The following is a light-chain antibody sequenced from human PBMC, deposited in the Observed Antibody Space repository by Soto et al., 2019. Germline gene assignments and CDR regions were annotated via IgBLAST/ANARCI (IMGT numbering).Light chain of an antibody. Sequence: QSVLTQPHSVSGSPGQSVAISCTGTNSDVGAYNYVSWYQHHPGNAPKLIIYDLNKRPSGVPDRFSASKSGNTATLSISGLHLDDEADYYCCSYAGSSTWVFGGGTKLTVL. CDR3: CSYAGSSTWV. CDR2: DLN. J-gene: IGLJ3*02. CDR1: NSDVGAYNY. V-gene: IGLV2-11*01.